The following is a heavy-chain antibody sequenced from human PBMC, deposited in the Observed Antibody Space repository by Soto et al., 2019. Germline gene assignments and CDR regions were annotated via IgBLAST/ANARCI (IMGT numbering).Heavy chain of an antibody. Sequence: EVQLVESGGGLVQPGRSLRLSCAASGFTFDDYAMHWVRQAPGKGLEWVSGISWNSGSIGYADSVKGRFTISRDNAKNSLYLQMNSLRAEDTALYYCAKDSIAVADDWYFDLWGRGTLVTVSS. J-gene: IGHJ2*01. CDR3: AKDSIAVADDWYFDL. V-gene: IGHV3-9*01. CDR1: GFTFDDYA. D-gene: IGHD6-19*01. CDR2: ISWNSGSI.